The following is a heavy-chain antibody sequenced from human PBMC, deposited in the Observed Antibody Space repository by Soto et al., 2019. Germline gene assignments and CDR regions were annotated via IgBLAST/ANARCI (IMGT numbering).Heavy chain of an antibody. J-gene: IGHJ4*02. D-gene: IGHD3-9*01. Sequence: ASVKVSCKVSGYTLTELSMHWVRQAPGKGLEWMGGFDPEDGETIYAQKFQGRVTMTEDTSTDTAYMELSSLRSEDTAVYYCATGLFSSAPGQFDRLLFPGLRFEYWGQGTLVTVSS. CDR1: GYTLTELS. CDR3: ATGLFSSAPGQFDRLLFPGLRFEY. V-gene: IGHV1-24*01. CDR2: FDPEDGET.